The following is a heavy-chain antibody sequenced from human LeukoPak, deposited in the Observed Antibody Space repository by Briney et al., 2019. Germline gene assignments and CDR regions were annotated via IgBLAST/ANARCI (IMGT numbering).Heavy chain of an antibody. J-gene: IGHJ4*02. CDR1: GFTFSSYS. CDR2: ISSSSSYI. CDR3: ARWRDSGSLQHFDY. D-gene: IGHD1-26*01. Sequence: GGSLRLSCAASGFTFSSYSMKWVRQAPGKGLEWVSSISSSSSYIYYADSVKGRFTISRDNAKNSLYLQMNSLRAEDTAVYYCARWRDSGSLQHFDYWGQGALVTVSS. V-gene: IGHV3-21*04.